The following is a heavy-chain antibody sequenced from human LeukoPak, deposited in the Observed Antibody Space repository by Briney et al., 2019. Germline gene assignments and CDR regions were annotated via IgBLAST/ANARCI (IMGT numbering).Heavy chain of an antibody. D-gene: IGHD3-10*01. J-gene: IGHJ4*02. Sequence: GGSLRLSCATSGFTFSSYDMNWVRQAPGKGLEWVSYISSSGTTISNADSVKGRFTISRDNAKNSLYLQMSSLRDEDTAMYYCARDYYYGFYYWGQGTLVTVSS. CDR1: GFTFSSYD. V-gene: IGHV3-48*02. CDR3: ARDYYYGFYY. CDR2: ISSSGTTI.